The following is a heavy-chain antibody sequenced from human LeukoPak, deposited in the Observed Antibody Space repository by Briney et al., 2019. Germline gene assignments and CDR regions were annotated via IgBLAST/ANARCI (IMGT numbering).Heavy chain of an antibody. CDR3: AKDGHYYYGMDV. CDR1: GFTFSSYG. J-gene: IGHJ6*02. V-gene: IGHV3-30*18. Sequence: PGRSLRLSCATSGFTFSSYGMHWVRQAPGKGLEWVAVISYDGSNKYYADSVKGRFTISRDNSKNTPYLQMNSLRAEDTAVYYCAKDGHYYYGMDVWGQGTTVTVSS. CDR2: ISYDGSNK.